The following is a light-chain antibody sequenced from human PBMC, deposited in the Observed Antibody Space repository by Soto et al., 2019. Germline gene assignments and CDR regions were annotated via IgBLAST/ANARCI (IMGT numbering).Light chain of an antibody. Sequence: IVLTQSPATLSLSPGERATLSCRASQSISNYLAWYQQKSGQAPRLLIYDASNRATGVPARISASGSGTDFTLTIGSLQSEDFAVYYCQQYNNWPPWTFGQGTKVDI. CDR2: DAS. J-gene: IGKJ1*01. V-gene: IGKV3-11*01. CDR1: QSISNY. CDR3: QQYNNWPPWT.